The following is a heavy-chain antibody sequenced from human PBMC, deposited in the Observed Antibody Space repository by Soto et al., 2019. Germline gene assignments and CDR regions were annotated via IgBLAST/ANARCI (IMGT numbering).Heavy chain of an antibody. D-gene: IGHD3-22*01. CDR3: ASRYYYYDSSGYSTLDY. V-gene: IGHV1-69*13. Sequence: ASVKVSCKASGGTFSSYAISWLRQAPGQGLEWMGGIIPIFGTANYAQKFQGRVTITADESTSTAYMELSSLRSEDTAVYYCASRYYYYDSSGYSTLDYWGQGTLVTVSS. J-gene: IGHJ4*02. CDR1: GGTFSSYA. CDR2: IIPIFGTA.